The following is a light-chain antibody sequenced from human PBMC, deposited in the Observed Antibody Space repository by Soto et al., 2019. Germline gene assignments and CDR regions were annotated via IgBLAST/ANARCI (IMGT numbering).Light chain of an antibody. CDR3: QQYTTYSWT. CDR1: QSMSNW. J-gene: IGKJ1*01. Sequence: DIQMTQSPPTLSASVGDRVTITCRASQSMSNWLAWYQQKPGKAPKLLIYDASHLESGVPSRFSGSGSGTEFTLTISSLQPDDFATYYCQQYTTYSWTFGQGTRVEIK. CDR2: DAS. V-gene: IGKV1-5*01.